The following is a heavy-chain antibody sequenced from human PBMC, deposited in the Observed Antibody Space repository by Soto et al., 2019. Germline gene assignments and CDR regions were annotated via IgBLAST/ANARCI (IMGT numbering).Heavy chain of an antibody. CDR3: ASGGTTGTTATNWFDP. Sequence: EVQLVESGGGLVKPGGSLRLSCAAYGFTFSTYSMNWVRQAPGKELEWVLSISSSSDYIYYADSVKGRFTISRDNAKNSLYLQRNSLSDEDTAVYYCASGGTTGTTATNWFDPWGQGTLVTVSS. D-gene: IGHD1-1*01. CDR1: GFTFSTYS. J-gene: IGHJ5*02. V-gene: IGHV3-21*01. CDR2: ISSSSDYI.